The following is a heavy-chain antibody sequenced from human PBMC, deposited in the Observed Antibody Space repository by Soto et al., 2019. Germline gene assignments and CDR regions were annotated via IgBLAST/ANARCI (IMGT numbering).Heavy chain of an antibody. CDR1: GYSFSSYG. V-gene: IGHV1-18*01. CDR3: ARGGYYDSSGARNYHYYGMDV. Sequence: QAQLVQSGAEVKKPGASVKVSCKASGYSFSSYGITWVRQAPGQGLEWLGWISPYNDDTKYAQRLQGRVNMTTDTSTRTAYMDIRGLRSDDTAIYYCARGGYYDSSGARNYHYYGMDVWGQGTTVTVSS. D-gene: IGHD3-22*01. CDR2: ISPYNDDT. J-gene: IGHJ6*02.